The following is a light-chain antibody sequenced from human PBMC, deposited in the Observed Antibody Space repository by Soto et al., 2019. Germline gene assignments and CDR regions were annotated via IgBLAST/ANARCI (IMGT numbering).Light chain of an antibody. V-gene: IGKV1-8*01. J-gene: IGKJ4*01. CDR3: QQYYSYPLT. CDR1: QGISSY. Sequence: AIRMTQYPSSLSASTGDRVTITCRASQGISSYLAWYQQKPGKAPKLLICAASTLQSGVPSRFSGSGSGTDFTLTISCLQSEDFATYYCQQYYSYPLTFGGGTKVDIK. CDR2: AAS.